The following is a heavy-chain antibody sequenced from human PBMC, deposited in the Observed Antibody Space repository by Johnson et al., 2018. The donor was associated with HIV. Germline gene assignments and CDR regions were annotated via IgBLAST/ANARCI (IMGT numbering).Heavy chain of an antibody. Sequence: QVQLVESGGGLIQPGGSLRLSCVASGFTVRKGLEWISYISSRGIPIYYADSVKGRFTVSRDNAKNLLFLQMNTLRAEDTAVYYCARDVSYRYDGDGWADAFDIWGQGTMVTVSA. CDR3: ARDVSYRYDGDGWADAFDI. J-gene: IGHJ3*02. D-gene: IGHD2-21*01. CDR2: ISSRGIPI. CDR1: GFTVR. V-gene: IGHV3-11*04.